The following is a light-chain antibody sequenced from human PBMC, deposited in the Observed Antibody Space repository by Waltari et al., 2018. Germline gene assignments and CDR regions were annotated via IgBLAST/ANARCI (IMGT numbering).Light chain of an antibody. CDR2: WAS. J-gene: IGKJ4*01. CDR1: QSLLSSSNNKNY. V-gene: IGKV4-1*01. CDR3: QQYYTSPLT. Sequence: IVMTQSPDSLVVSLGERATRTCRSSQSLLSSSNNKNYLAWYQQKPGQPPRLLMYWASLRESGVPERFSGSGSATDFTLTISSLQAEDVAVYYCQQYYTSPLTFGGGTKVEIK.